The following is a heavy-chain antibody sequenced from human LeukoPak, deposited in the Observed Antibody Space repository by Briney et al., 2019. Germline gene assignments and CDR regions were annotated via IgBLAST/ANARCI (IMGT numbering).Heavy chain of an antibody. CDR3: ARGGYCGGDCYFYY. Sequence: PSETLSLTCTVSGGSISSYYWSWIRQPAGKGLEWIGRIYTSGSTNYNPSLKSRVTISVDTSKNQFSLKLSSVTAADTAVYYCARGGYCGGDCYFYYWGQGTLVTVSS. J-gene: IGHJ4*02. CDR1: GGSISSYY. V-gene: IGHV4-4*07. D-gene: IGHD2-21*02. CDR2: IYTSGST.